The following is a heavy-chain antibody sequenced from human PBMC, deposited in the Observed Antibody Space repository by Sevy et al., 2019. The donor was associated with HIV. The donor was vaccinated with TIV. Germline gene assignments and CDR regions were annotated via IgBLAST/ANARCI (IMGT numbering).Heavy chain of an antibody. D-gene: IGHD4-17*01. CDR1: GGSISSSSYY. J-gene: IGHJ5*02. CDR3: ARGATVDKRTFDP. Sequence: SETLSLTCTVSGGSISSSSYYWGWIRQPPGKGLEWIGSIYYSGSTYYNPSLKSRVTISVDTSKNQFSLKLSSVTAADTAVYYWARGATVDKRTFDPWGQGTLVTVSS. CDR2: IYYSGST. V-gene: IGHV4-39*01.